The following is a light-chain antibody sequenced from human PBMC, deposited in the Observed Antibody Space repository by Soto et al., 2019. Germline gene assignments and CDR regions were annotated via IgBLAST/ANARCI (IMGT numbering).Light chain of an antibody. J-gene: IGKJ1*01. V-gene: IGKV1-13*02. CDR1: QGISSA. Sequence: IQVTQSPSSLSASLGDRVTITCGASQGISSALAWYQQKPGKAPKLLIYDASSLESGVPSRFSGSGYGTEFTLTISSLQTEDFATYSCLQHNSYPWTFGQGTKVDI. CDR2: DAS. CDR3: LQHNSYPWT.